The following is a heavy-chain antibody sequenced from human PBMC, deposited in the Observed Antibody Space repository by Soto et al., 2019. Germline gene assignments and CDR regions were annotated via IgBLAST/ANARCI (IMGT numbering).Heavy chain of an antibody. J-gene: IGHJ4*02. CDR3: AKDVGGGGSRSEVPSTFDY. V-gene: IGHV3-30*18. CDR2: ISYDGSNK. D-gene: IGHD3-16*01. CDR1: GFTFSIYG. Sequence: GGSLRLSCAASGFTFSIYGMHWVRQAPGKGLEWVAVISYDGSNKYYADSVKGRFTISRDNSKNTLYLQMNSLRAEDTAVYYCAKDVGGGGSRSEVPSTFDYWGQGTLVTVSS.